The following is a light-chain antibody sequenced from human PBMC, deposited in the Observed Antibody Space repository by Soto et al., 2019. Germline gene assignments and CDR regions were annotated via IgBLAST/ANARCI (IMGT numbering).Light chain of an antibody. V-gene: IGKV3-11*01. Sequence: EIVLTHSPATLSLSPGERATLSCRASQSINSYLAWYQQKPGQAPRLLIYDASNRATGIPARFSGSGSGTDFTLTISSLEPEDFAVYYCQQRRNWPRTFGQGTKVDIK. CDR1: QSINSY. J-gene: IGKJ1*01. CDR3: QQRRNWPRT. CDR2: DAS.